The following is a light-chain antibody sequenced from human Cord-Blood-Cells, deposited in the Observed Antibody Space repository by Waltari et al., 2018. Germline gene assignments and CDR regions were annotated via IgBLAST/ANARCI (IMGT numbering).Light chain of an antibody. J-gene: IGKJ1*01. CDR2: AAS. Sequence: DIQMTQSPSSLSASVGDRVTITCRASQSISSYLNWYQQKPGKAPKLLIYAASSLQSGVPSRFSGRGSGADFTLTISSLQPEDFATYYCQQSYRTPRTFGQGTKAEI. CDR1: QSISSY. V-gene: IGKV1-39*01. CDR3: QQSYRTPRT.